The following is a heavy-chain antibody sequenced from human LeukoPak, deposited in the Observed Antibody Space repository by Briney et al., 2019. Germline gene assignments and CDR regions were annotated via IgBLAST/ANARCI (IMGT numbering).Heavy chain of an antibody. J-gene: IGHJ4*02. CDR1: GGSFSGYY. CDR3: ARGAVEAGTVHFDY. D-gene: IGHD6-19*01. V-gene: IGHV4-34*01. CDR2: INHSGST. Sequence: PSETPSLTCAVYGGSFSGYYWSWIRQPLGKGLEWIGEINHSGSTNYNPSLKSRVTISVDTSKNQFSLKLSSVTAADTAVYYCARGAVEAGTVHFDYWGQGTLVTVSS.